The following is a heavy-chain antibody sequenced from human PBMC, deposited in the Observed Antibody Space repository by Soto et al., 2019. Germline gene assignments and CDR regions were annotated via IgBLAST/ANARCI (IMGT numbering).Heavy chain of an antibody. J-gene: IGHJ3*02. CDR2: ISSSGSTI. D-gene: IGHD3-10*01. V-gene: IGHV3-48*03. Sequence: LRLSCAASGFTFSSYEMNWVRQAPGKGLEWVSYISSSGSTIYYADSVKGRFTISRDNAKNSLYLQMNSLRAEDTAVYYCARVLLWFGELRGAFDIWGQGTMVTVSS. CDR1: GFTFSSYE. CDR3: ARVLLWFGELRGAFDI.